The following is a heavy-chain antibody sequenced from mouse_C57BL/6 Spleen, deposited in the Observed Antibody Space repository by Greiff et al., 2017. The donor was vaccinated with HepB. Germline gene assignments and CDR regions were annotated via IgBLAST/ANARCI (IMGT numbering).Heavy chain of an antibody. J-gene: IGHJ1*03. CDR2: IHPNSGST. V-gene: IGHV1-64*01. CDR1: GYTFTSYW. D-gene: IGHD2-13*01. CDR3: ARSRLDEAGYFDV. Sequence: VQLQQPGAELVKPGASVKLSCKASGYTFTSYWMHWVKQRPGQGLEWIGMIHPNSGSTNYNEKFKSKATLTVDKSSSTAYMQLSSLTSEDSAVYYCARSRLDEAGYFDVWGTGTTVTVSS.